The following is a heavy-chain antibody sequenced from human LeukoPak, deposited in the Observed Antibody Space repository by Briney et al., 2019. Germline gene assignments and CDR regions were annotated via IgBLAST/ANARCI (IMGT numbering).Heavy chain of an antibody. CDR1: GDSISSTTYY. Sequence: PSETLSLTCTVSGDSISSTTYYWGWVRQPPGKGLEWIGSVYYSGTTYYNPSLKSRVTVSVDTSKNQFSLKLNSVTAADTAVYYCARQGCGSTSCSRWVWFDPWGQGTLVTVSS. CDR2: VYYSGTT. D-gene: IGHD2-2*01. CDR3: ARQGCGSTSCSRWVWFDP. V-gene: IGHV4-39*01. J-gene: IGHJ5*02.